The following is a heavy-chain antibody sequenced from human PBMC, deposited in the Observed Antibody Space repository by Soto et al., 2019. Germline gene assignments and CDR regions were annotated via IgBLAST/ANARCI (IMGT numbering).Heavy chain of an antibody. J-gene: IGHJ4*02. CDR1: GYSISSGYY. CDR2: IYHSGST. D-gene: IGHD1-26*01. CDR3: ARVGRHIVGATADY. Sequence: SETLSLTCAVSGYSISSGYYWGWIRQPPGKGLEWIGSIYHSGSTYYNPSLKSRVTISVDTSKNQFSLKLSSVTAADTAVYYCARVGRHIVGATADYWGQGTLVTV. V-gene: IGHV4-38-2*01.